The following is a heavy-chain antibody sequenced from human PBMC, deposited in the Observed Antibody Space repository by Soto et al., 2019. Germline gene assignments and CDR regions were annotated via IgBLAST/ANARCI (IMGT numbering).Heavy chain of an antibody. V-gene: IGHV3-30-3*01. D-gene: IGHD4-17*01. Sequence: QVQLVESGGGVVQPGRSLRLSCAASGFTFSSYAMHWVRQAPGKGLEWVAVISYDGSNKYYADSVKGRFTISRDNSKNTLYLQMNSLRAEDTAVYCCARLSDDPHGDYNWFDPWGQGTLVTVSS. J-gene: IGHJ5*02. CDR3: ARLSDDPHGDYNWFDP. CDR2: ISYDGSNK. CDR1: GFTFSSYA.